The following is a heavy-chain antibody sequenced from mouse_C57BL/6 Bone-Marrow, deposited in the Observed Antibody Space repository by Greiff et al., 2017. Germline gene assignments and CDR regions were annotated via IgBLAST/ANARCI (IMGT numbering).Heavy chain of an antibody. Sequence: EVKLMESGEGLVKPGGSLKLSCAASGFTFSSYAMSWVRPTPEKRLEWVAYISSGGDYIYYADTVKGRFTISRDNARNTLYLQMSSLKSEDTAMYYCTRGDYGSIPFAYWGQGTLVTVSA. V-gene: IGHV5-9-1*02. CDR1: GFTFSSYA. CDR2: ISSGGDYI. D-gene: IGHD1-1*01. CDR3: TRGDYGSIPFAY. J-gene: IGHJ3*01.